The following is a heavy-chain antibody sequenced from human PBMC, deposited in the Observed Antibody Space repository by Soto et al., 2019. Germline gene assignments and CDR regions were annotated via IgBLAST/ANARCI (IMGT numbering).Heavy chain of an antibody. CDR1: GFTFSSFT. D-gene: IGHD6-19*01. Sequence: QVQLVESGGGVVQPGRSLRLSCAASGFTFSSFTMHWVRQAPGKGLEWVAVISYDDGTNKDYADSVKGRFTISRDNPKNPLYLQMNSLRAEDTAVYYCARSIAVAGTPEFDYWGQGTLVTVSS. V-gene: IGHV3-30-3*01. CDR3: ARSIAVAGTPEFDY. CDR2: ISYDDGTNK. J-gene: IGHJ4*02.